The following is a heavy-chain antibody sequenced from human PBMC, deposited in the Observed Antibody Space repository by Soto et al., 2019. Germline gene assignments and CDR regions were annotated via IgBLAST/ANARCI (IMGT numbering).Heavy chain of an antibody. D-gene: IGHD2-21*01. V-gene: IGHV3-23*01. CDR1: GFTFSNYA. CDR3: AKARTTGECAIFDY. Sequence: EVQLLDSGGGLVQPGWSLRLSCAVSGFTFSNYAISWVRQAPGKGLEWVSDISGSGGSTYYADSVKGRFTISRDNSKNTLLLQMNSLRAEDTAIYYCAKARTTGECAIFDYWGQGTLVAVSS. CDR2: ISGSGGST. J-gene: IGHJ4*02.